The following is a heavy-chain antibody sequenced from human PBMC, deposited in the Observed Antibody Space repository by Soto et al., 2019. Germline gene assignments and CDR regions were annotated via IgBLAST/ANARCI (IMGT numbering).Heavy chain of an antibody. CDR3: ARGGDYYDSSGILDY. V-gene: IGHV4-4*07. Sequence: QVQLQESGPGLVKPSETLSLTCTVSGGSISSYYWSWFRQPAGKGLEWIGRIYTSGSTNYNPSLKSRVTMSVDTSKNQFSLKLSSVTAADTAVYYCARGGDYYDSSGILDYWGQGTLVTVSS. J-gene: IGHJ4*02. D-gene: IGHD3-22*01. CDR2: IYTSGST. CDR1: GGSISSYY.